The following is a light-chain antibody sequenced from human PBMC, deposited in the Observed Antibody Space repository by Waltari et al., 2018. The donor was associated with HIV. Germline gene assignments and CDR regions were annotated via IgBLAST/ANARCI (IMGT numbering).Light chain of an antibody. V-gene: IGLV3-21*02. Sequence: SFVLAQPPSVSVPPAQTPRVTCGANNTGRKRRHWYQQRPGQAPVLVVYDDSDRPSGIPERFSGSNSGNTATLTISRVEAGDEADYYCQVWDSSSDHVVFGGGTKLTVL. CDR2: DDS. CDR1: NTGRKR. CDR3: QVWDSSSDHVV. J-gene: IGLJ2*01.